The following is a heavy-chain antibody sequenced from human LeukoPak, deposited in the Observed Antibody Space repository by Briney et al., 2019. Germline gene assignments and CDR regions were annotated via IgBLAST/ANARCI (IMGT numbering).Heavy chain of an antibody. J-gene: IGHJ4*02. CDR1: GFTFSSYG. D-gene: IGHD6-19*01. CDR3: AKANPVAGTFDY. CDR2: IWYDGSNK. V-gene: IGHV3-33*06. Sequence: GGSLRPSCAASGFTFSSYGMHWVRQAPGKGLEWVAVIWYDGSNKYYADSVKGRFTISRDNSKNTLYLQMNSLRAEDTGVYYCAKANPVAGTFDYWGQGTLVTVSS.